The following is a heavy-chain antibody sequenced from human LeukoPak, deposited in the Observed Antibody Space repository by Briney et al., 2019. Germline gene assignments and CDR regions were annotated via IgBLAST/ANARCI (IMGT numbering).Heavy chain of an antibody. CDR2: INQDGSEK. CDR3: ARGGFYSSGWYVGY. Sequence: QTGGSLRLSCAASEFTFGSYWMSWVRQAPGRGLEWVANINQDGSEKYYVDSVKGRFTISRDNAKNSLYLQMNSLRAEDTAVYYCARGGFYSSGWYVGYWGQGTLVTVSS. CDR1: EFTFGSYW. J-gene: IGHJ4*02. V-gene: IGHV3-7*01. D-gene: IGHD6-19*01.